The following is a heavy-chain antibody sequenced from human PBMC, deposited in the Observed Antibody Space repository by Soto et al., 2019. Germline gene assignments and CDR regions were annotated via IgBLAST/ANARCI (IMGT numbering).Heavy chain of an antibody. CDR1: GGTFSSYA. D-gene: IGHD2-2*01. CDR2: IIPIFGTA. V-gene: IGHV1-69*13. Sequence: GASVKVSCKASGGTFSSYAISWVRQAPGQGLEWMGGIIPIFGTANYAQKFQGRVTITADESTSTAYMELSSLRSEDTAVYYCARNMGRDCSSTSCYLLPYANCMDFWGQGTTVTGSS. CDR3: ARNMGRDCSSTSCYLLPYANCMDF. J-gene: IGHJ6*02.